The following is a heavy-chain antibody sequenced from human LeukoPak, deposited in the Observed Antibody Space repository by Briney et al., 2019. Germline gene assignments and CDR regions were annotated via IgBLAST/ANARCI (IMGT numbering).Heavy chain of an antibody. CDR3: AREPPSGSYYGY. V-gene: IGHV1-2*02. J-gene: IGHJ4*02. CDR1: GYTFTGYY. Sequence: GASVNVSCKASGYTFTGYYMHWVRQATGQGLEGMGWINPNSGGTNYAQKFQGRVTMTRDTSISTAYMELSRLRSDDTAVYYCAREPPSGSYYGYWGQGTLVTVSS. CDR2: INPNSGGT. D-gene: IGHD1-26*01.